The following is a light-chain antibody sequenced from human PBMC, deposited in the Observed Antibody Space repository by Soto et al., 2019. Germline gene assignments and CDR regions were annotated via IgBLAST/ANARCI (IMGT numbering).Light chain of an antibody. CDR1: QSVSSSY. J-gene: IGKJ1*01. Sequence: EIVLTQSPGTLCLSPGERATLSSRASQSVSSSYLAWYQQKPGQAPRLLIYGASSRATGIPDRFSGSGSGTDFTLTISRLEPEDFAVYYCQQYGSSPWTFGQGTKVDIK. CDR3: QQYGSSPWT. CDR2: GAS. V-gene: IGKV3-20*01.